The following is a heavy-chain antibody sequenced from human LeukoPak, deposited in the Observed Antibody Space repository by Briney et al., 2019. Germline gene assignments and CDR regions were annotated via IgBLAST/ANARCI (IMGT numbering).Heavy chain of an antibody. J-gene: IGHJ4*02. CDR2: ISSSGSTI. CDR3: AGVDDCGGDCYSLDY. D-gene: IGHD2-21*02. V-gene: IGHV3-11*01. Sequence: PGGSLRLSCAASGFTFSDYYMSWIRQAPGKGLEWVSYISSSGSTIYYADSVKGRFTISRDNAKNSLYLQMNSLRAEDTAVYYCAGVDDCGGDCYSLDYWGQGTLVTVSS. CDR1: GFTFSDYY.